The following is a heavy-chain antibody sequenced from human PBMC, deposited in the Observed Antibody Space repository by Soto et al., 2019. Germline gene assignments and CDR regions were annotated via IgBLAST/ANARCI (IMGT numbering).Heavy chain of an antibody. CDR2: ISGSGGST. CDR1: GFTFSSYA. Sequence: GGSLRLSCAASGFTFSSYAMSWVRQAPGKGLEWVSAISGSGGSTYYADSVKGRFTISRDNSKNTLYPQMNSLRAEDTAVYYCAKVLEYSSGWYPVDYYYGMDVWGKGTTVTVSS. CDR3: AKVLEYSSGWYPVDYYYGMDV. V-gene: IGHV3-23*01. J-gene: IGHJ6*04. D-gene: IGHD6-19*01.